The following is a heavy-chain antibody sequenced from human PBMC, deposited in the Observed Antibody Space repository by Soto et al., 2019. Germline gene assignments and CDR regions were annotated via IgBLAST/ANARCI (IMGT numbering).Heavy chain of an antibody. CDR3: AMLAYDILTGYVDY. CDR2: ISGRGGST. CDR1: GFTFSSYA. V-gene: IGHV3-23*01. J-gene: IGHJ4*02. D-gene: IGHD3-9*01. Sequence: EVQLLESGGGLVQPGGSLRLSCAASGFTFSSYAMSWVRQAPGKGLEWVSAISGRGGSTYYADSVKGRFTISRDNSKNTLYLQMNSLRAEDTAVYYCAMLAYDILTGYVDYWGQGTLVTVSS.